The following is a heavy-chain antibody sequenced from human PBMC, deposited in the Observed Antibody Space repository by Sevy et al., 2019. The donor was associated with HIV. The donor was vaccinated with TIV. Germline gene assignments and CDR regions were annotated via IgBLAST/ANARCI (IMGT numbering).Heavy chain of an antibody. V-gene: IGHV3-23*01. D-gene: IGHD6-13*01. CDR1: GFTFSSYA. J-gene: IGHJ4*02. Sequence: GGSLRLSCAASGFTFSSYAMSWVRQAPGKGLEWVSAISGSGGSTYYADSVKGRFTISRDDSKNTLYLQMNSLRAEDTAVYYCAKWYLGLNYFDYWGQATLVTVSS. CDR2: ISGSGGST. CDR3: AKWYLGLNYFDY.